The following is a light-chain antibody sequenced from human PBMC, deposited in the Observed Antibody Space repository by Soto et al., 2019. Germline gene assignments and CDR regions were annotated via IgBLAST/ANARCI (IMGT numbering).Light chain of an antibody. CDR3: SSYTSSSTLDVV. Sequence: QPVLTQPASVSGSPGQSITISCTGTSSDVGGYNYVSWYQQHPGKAPKLMIYDVSNRPSGVSNRFSGSKSGNTASLTISGRQAEDEADYYCSSYTSSSTLDVVFGGGTKLTVL. J-gene: IGLJ2*01. V-gene: IGLV2-14*01. CDR1: SSDVGGYNY. CDR2: DVS.